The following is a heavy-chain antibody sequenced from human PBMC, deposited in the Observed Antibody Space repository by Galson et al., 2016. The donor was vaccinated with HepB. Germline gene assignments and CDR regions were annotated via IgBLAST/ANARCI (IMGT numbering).Heavy chain of an antibody. V-gene: IGHV3-48*02. CDR2: ISSSSSSI. CDR3: ARDAVNSGYDYPLYFDY. CDR1: GFTFSSYS. D-gene: IGHD5-12*01. J-gene: IGHJ4*02. Sequence: SLRLSCAASGFTFSSYSMNWVRQAPGKGLEWVSYISSSSSSIYYADSVKGRFTISRDNAKNSLYLQMNSLRDEDTAVYYCARDAVNSGYDYPLYFDYWGQGTLVTVSS.